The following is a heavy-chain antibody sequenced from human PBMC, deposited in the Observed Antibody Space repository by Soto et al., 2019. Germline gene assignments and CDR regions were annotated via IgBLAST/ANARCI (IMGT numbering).Heavy chain of an antibody. D-gene: IGHD2-2*01. CDR3: AKATNPTIVVVPAISEGFDY. J-gene: IGHJ4*02. CDR1: GFTFSSYA. CDR2: ISGSGGST. V-gene: IGHV3-23*01. Sequence: GGSLRLSCAASGFTFSSYAMSWVRQAPGKGLEWVSAISGSGGSTYYADSVKGRFTISRDNSKNTLYLQMNSLRAEDTAVYYCAKATNPTIVVVPAISEGFDYWGQGTLVTVSS.